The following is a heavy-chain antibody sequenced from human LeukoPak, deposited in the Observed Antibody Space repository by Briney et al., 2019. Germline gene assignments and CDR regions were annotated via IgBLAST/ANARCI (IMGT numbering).Heavy chain of an antibody. V-gene: IGHV3-74*01. D-gene: IGHD5-18*01. J-gene: IGHJ4*02. CDR3: ARDFGYTDY. CDR1: GFTFSSYW. CDR2: INSDGTIT. Sequence: SGGSLRLSCAASGFTFSSYWMHWVRQAPGKGLVWVSRINSDGTITNYADSVKGRFTISRDNAKNSLYLQMNSLRAEDTAVYYCARDFGYTDYWGQGTLVTVSS.